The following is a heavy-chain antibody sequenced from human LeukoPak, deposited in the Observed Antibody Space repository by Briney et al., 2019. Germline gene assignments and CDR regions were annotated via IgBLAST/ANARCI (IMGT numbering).Heavy chain of an antibody. CDR3: ARAPYGGNSGSSLDY. D-gene: IGHD4-23*01. Sequence: GGSLRLSCAASGFTFSDYYMSWVRQAPGKGLEWVAVIWFDGSIKYYADSVKGRFTISRDNSKNTLYLQMNNLRAEDTAVYFCARAPYGGNSGSSLDYWGQGTLVTVSS. J-gene: IGHJ4*02. CDR1: GFTFSDYY. V-gene: IGHV3-33*08. CDR2: IWFDGSIK.